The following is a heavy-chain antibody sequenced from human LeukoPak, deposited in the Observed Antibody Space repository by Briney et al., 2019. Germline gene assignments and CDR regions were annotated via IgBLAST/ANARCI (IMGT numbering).Heavy chain of an antibody. J-gene: IGHJ4*02. CDR2: ISYDGGNK. CDR3: ARDRKIYDSGGLVY. CDR1: GFTFSSYA. Sequence: GGSLRLSCAASGFTFSSYAMHWVRQAPGKGLEWVAVISYDGGNKYYADSVNGRFTISRDNSKNTLYLQMNSLRVEDTAVYYCARDRKIYDSGGLVYWGQGTLVTVSS. D-gene: IGHD3-22*01. V-gene: IGHV3-30*01.